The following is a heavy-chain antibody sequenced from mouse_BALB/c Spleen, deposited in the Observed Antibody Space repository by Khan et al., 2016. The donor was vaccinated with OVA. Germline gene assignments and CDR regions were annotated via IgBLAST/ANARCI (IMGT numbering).Heavy chain of an antibody. D-gene: IGHD2-3*01. J-gene: IGHJ1*01. CDR1: GFNIKDTY. V-gene: IGHV14-3*02. CDR2: IAPANGNN. CDR3: ARPSYDPRDFEV. Sequence: VQLQQSGAELVKPGASVKLSCTASGFNIKDTYLHWVKQRPEQGLEWIGRIAPANGNNQYDPKFQGKATITSETSSNTSYLQLNSLTSEDTAVYYCARPSYDPRDFEVWGAGTTVTVSS.